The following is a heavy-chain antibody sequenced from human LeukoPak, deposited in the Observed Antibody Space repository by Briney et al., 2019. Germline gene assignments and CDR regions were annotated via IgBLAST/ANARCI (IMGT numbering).Heavy chain of an antibody. Sequence: PGRSLRLSCAASGFTFSGYGMHWVHQAPGKGLEWVALIPNDGSNKHYADSVKGRFTISRDNSENMLYLQMNSLRAEDTAVYYCAKDLYYGYYFDYWGQGTLVTVSS. CDR3: AKDLYYGYYFDY. J-gene: IGHJ4*02. CDR2: IPNDGSNK. CDR1: GFTFSGYG. D-gene: IGHD3-16*01. V-gene: IGHV3-30*18.